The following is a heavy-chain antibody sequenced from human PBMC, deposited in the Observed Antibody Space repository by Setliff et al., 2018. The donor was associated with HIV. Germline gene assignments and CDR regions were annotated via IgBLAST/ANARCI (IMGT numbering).Heavy chain of an antibody. J-gene: IGHJ5*02. CDR3: AGGLVSQKVPFDP. Sequence: SVKVSCKASGGTLSTSAIGWLRQAPGQGLEWMGGFIPMFGITQYAQKFQGRVTITTDESTSTAYMELSSLGSEDTAVYYCAGGLVSQKVPFDPWGQGTLVTVSS. D-gene: IGHD1-1*01. V-gene: IGHV1-69*05. CDR2: FIPMFGIT. CDR1: GGTLSTSA.